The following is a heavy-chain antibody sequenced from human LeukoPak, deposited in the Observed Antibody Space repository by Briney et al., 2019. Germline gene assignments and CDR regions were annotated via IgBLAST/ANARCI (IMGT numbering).Heavy chain of an antibody. CDR3: ARDQEGFDY. V-gene: IGHV1-24*01. J-gene: IGHJ4*02. CDR1: GYTLTELS. CDR2: FDPEDGET. Sequence: ASVKVSCKVSGYTLTELSMHWVRQAPGRGLEWMGGFDPEDGETIYAQKFQGRVTMTEDTSTSTVHMELSGLRSEDTAVYYCARDQEGFDYWGQGTLVTVSS.